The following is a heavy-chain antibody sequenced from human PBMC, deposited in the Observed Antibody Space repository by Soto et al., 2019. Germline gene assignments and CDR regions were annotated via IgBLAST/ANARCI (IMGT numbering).Heavy chain of an antibody. CDR1: GGSISSSSYY. CDR2: IYYSGST. D-gene: IGHD3-22*01. CDR3: ARSYYYDSSGFDY. V-gene: IGHV4-39*01. Sequence: SETLSLTCTVSGGSISSSSYYWGWIRQPPGKGLEWIGSIYYSGSTYYNPSLKSRVTISVDTSKNQFSLKLSSVTAADTAVYYCARSYYYDSSGFDYWGQGTLVTVSS. J-gene: IGHJ4*02.